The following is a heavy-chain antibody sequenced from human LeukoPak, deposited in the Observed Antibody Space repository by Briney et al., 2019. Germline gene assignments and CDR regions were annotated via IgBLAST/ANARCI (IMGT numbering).Heavy chain of an antibody. J-gene: IGHJ3*02. V-gene: IGHV3-13*01. CDR2: VGTAGDT. CDR1: GFTFSTYD. Sequence: GGSLRLSCAASGFTFSTYDMHWVRQVTGKGLEWVPAVGTAGDTYYPASVKGRFTISRENAKNSLYLQMNSLGAGDTAVYYCARTSKWLGRAFDIWGQGTMVTVSS. CDR3: ARTSKWLGRAFDI. D-gene: IGHD3-10*01.